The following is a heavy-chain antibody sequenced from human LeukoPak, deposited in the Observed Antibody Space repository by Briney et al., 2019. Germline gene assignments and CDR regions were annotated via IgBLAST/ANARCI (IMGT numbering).Heavy chain of an antibody. CDR3: AKRESYYRGVYYYYYMDV. Sequence: GGSLRLSCAASGFIFCTYGMHWVRQTPGKGLEWMSFISHDETNKYYADSVKGRFTISRDNSKNMLYLQMNGLKAEDTAVYYCAKRESYYRGVYYYYYMDVWGKGTAVTVSS. CDR2: ISHDETNK. D-gene: IGHD1-26*01. J-gene: IGHJ6*03. V-gene: IGHV3-30*18. CDR1: GFIFCTYG.